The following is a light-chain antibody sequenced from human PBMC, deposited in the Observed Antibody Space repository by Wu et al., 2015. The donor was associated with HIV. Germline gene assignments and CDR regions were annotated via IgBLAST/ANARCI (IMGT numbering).Light chain of an antibody. CDR2: AAS. Sequence: DIQMTQSPSSLSASVGDRVTITCRASQSISSYLNWYQQKPGKAPKLLIYAASSLQSGVPSRFSGSGSGTDFTLTISSLQPEDFAVYYCQQYNSSPPTFGGGTKVEIK. CDR1: QSISSY. CDR3: QQYNSSPPT. J-gene: IGKJ4*01. V-gene: IGKV1-39*01.